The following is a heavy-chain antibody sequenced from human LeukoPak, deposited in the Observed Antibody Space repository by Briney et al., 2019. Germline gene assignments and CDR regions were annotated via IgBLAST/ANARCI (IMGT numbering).Heavy chain of an antibody. Sequence: SETLSLTCTVSGGSISSSSYYWGWIRQPPGKGLEWIGSIYYSGSTYYNPSLKSRVTISVDTSKNQFSLKLSSVTAADTAVYYCARIPGYSSNWGYYYYYGMDVWSQGTTVTVSS. CDR2: IYYSGST. CDR3: ARIPGYSSNWGYYYYYGMDV. CDR1: GGSISSSSYY. J-gene: IGHJ6*02. D-gene: IGHD6-13*01. V-gene: IGHV4-39*01.